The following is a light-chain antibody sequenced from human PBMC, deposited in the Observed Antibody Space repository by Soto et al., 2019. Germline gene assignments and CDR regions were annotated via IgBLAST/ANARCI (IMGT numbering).Light chain of an antibody. J-gene: IGKJ1*01. CDR2: GAS. CDR1: QSVSSNY. Sequence: EIVLTQSPGTLSLSPGERATLSCWASQSVSSNYLAWYQQTPGQAPRLLIAGASSRATGIPDSFSGSGSGTDFTLTTSRREPEDFAVYYCQQYYSSPRGTFGQGTKVEVK. V-gene: IGKV3-20*01. CDR3: QQYYSSPRGT.